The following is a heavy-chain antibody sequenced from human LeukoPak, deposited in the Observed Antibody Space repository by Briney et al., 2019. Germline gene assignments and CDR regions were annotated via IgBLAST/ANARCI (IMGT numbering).Heavy chain of an antibody. CDR2: INQTGST. Sequence: PSETLSLTCTVSGDSISSYYWSWIRQPPGKGLEWIGEINQTGSTNYNPSLKSRVTISVDTSKNQFSLKLTSVTAADTAVYYCARRSHYSGWYVWGQGTLVTVSS. D-gene: IGHD6-19*01. J-gene: IGHJ1*01. V-gene: IGHV4-34*01. CDR1: GDSISSYY. CDR3: ARRSHYSGWYV.